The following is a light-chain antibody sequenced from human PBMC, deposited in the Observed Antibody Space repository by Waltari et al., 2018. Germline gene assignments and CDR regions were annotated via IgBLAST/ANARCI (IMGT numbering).Light chain of an antibody. CDR2: SFN. J-gene: IGLJ3*02. Sequence: QSVLTQPPSASGTPGQRVTIACSGGRSNIGTNTVSWYHHLPGTAPKLLRYSFNQRPSGVPDRFPGSKSGTSASLVISGLQSEDEADYYCAAWDDSLNGVVFGGGTKVTVL. CDR1: RSNIGTNT. CDR3: AAWDDSLNGVV. V-gene: IGLV1-44*01.